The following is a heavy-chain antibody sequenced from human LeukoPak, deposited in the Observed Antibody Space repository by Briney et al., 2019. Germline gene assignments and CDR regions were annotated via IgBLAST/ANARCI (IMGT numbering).Heavy chain of an antibody. Sequence: PGGSLRLSCAASGFTVSSNYMSWVRQAPGKGLEWVSVIYSGGSTYYADSVRGRFTISRDNSKNTLYLQMNSLRAEDTAVYYCARHRRDRPDNSGYYNYWGQGTLVTVSS. CDR2: IYSGGST. J-gene: IGHJ4*02. CDR3: ARHRRDRPDNSGYYNY. V-gene: IGHV3-53*01. CDR1: GFTVSSNY. D-gene: IGHD3-22*01.